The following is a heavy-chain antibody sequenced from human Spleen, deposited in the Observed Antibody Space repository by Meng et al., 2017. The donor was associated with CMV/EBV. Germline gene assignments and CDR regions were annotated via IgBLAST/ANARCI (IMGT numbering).Heavy chain of an antibody. V-gene: IGHV3-7*01. Sequence: GESLKISCAASGFTFSSYWMSWVRQAPGKGLEWVANIKQDGSEKYYVDSVKGRFTISRDNAKNSLYLQMNSLRAEDTAVYYCARVWGHFDYWGQGTLVTVSS. D-gene: IGHD1-26*01. J-gene: IGHJ4*02. CDR3: ARVWGHFDY. CDR2: IKQDGSEK. CDR1: GFTFSSYW.